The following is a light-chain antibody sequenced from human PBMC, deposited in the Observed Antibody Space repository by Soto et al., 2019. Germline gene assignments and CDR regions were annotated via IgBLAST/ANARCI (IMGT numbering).Light chain of an antibody. J-gene: IGKJ1*01. CDR3: QQYGPIRT. V-gene: IGKV3-20*01. Sequence: EIVLTQSPATLSLSPGERATLSCWASQNFNSSHLAWYQQKPGQPPRLLIFAASSRATGIPDRFSGSGSGSDFTLTISRLEPEDFGVYYCQQYGPIRTFGQGTKVDI. CDR1: QNFNSSH. CDR2: AAS.